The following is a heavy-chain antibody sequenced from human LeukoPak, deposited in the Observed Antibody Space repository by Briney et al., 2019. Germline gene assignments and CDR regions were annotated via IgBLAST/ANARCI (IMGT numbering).Heavy chain of an antibody. V-gene: IGHV3-7*03. J-gene: IGHJ4*02. D-gene: IGHD3-10*01. Sequence: PGGSLRLSCAASGFTFSRDWMSWVRQAPGKGLEWVANINQDGSEKYYVDSVKGRFTISRDNAKNSLYLQMNSLRAEDTAVYYCAKNGGSGSYYRSPFDYWGQGTLVTVSS. CDR1: GFTFSRDW. CDR2: INQDGSEK. CDR3: AKNGGSGSYYRSPFDY.